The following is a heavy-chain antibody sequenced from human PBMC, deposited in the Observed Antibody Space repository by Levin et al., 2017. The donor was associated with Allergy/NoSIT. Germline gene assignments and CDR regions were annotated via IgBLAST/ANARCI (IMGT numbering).Heavy chain of an antibody. CDR2: ISGSGSPT. CDR1: GFTFSTYA. CDR3: AKKSIAANGNDWFDA. Sequence: QPGGSLRLSCAASGFTFSTYAMNWVRQAPGKGLEWVSIISGSGSPTYYTDSVKGRFTISRDNSKNSLYLQMTSLRAEDTAIYYCAKKSIAANGNDWFDAWGQGTLVTVSS. D-gene: IGHD6-13*01. J-gene: IGHJ5*02. V-gene: IGHV3-23*01.